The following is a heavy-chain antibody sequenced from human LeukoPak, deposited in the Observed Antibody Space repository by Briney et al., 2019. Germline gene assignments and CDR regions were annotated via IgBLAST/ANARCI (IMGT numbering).Heavy chain of an antibody. CDR3: ASGPITDYDILTSYYTYYYYYGMDV. CDR1: GGSFSGYY. V-gene: IGHV4-34*01. J-gene: IGHJ6*04. D-gene: IGHD3-9*01. CDR2: INHSGST. Sequence: SETLSLTCAVYGGSFSGYYWSWIRQPPGKGLEWIGEINHSGSTNYNPSLKSRVTISVDTSKNQFSLKLSSVTAADTAVYYCASGPITDYDILTSYYTYYYYYGMDVWGKGTTVTVSS.